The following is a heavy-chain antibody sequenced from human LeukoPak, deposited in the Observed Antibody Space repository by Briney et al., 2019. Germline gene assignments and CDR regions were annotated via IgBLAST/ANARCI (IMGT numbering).Heavy chain of an antibody. CDR1: GYTFTGYY. D-gene: IGHD3-9*01. CDR2: INPNSGGT. CDR3: ARAPRELQYFEWHREYYFDY. Sequence: ASVKVSCKASGYTFTGYYMHWVRLAPGQGLEWMRWINPNSGGTNYAQKFQGRVTMTRDTSISTAYMELSRLRSDDTAVYYCARAPRELQYFEWHREYYFDYWGQGTLVTVSS. V-gene: IGHV1-2*02. J-gene: IGHJ4*02.